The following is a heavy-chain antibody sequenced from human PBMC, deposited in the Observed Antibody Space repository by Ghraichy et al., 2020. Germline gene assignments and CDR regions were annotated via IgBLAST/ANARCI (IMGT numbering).Heavy chain of an antibody. V-gene: IGHV4-39*01. D-gene: IGHD3-10*01. CDR3: ARQGPRAAGVRGVILMPKPKYYYGMDV. CDR2: IYYSGST. J-gene: IGHJ6*02. Sequence: SETLSLTCTVSGGSISSSSYYWGWIRQPPGKGLEWIGSIYYSGSTYYNPSLKSRVTISVDTSKNQFSLKLSSVTAADTAVYYCARQGPRAAGVRGVILMPKPKYYYGMDVWGQGTTVTVSS. CDR1: GGSISSSSYY.